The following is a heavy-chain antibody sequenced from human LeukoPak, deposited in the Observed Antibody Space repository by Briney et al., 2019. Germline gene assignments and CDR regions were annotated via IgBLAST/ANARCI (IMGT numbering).Heavy chain of an antibody. V-gene: IGHV1-69*01. CDR3: ARGKQLERSNYFDY. J-gene: IGHJ4*02. Sequence: GASVKVSCKASGGTFSSYAISWVRQAPGQGLEGMGGIIPIFGTANYAQKFQGRVTITADESTGPAYMELSSLRSEDTAVYYCARGKQLERSNYFDYWGQGTLVTVSS. CDR1: GGTFSSYA. D-gene: IGHD6-13*01. CDR2: IIPIFGTA.